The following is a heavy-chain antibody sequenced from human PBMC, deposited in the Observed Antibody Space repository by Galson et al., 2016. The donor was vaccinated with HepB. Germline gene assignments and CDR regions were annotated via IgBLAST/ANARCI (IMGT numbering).Heavy chain of an antibody. CDR2: ISPGSGNT. J-gene: IGHJ5*02. CDR1: ADTFSRFA. V-gene: IGHV1-3*01. D-gene: IGHD1-1*01. CDR3: ARADRTPGLPT. Sequence: SVKVSCKASADTFSRFAIHWVRQAPGQRLEWMGWISPGSGNTKYSENFQGRVTFTTDTAAATVFMELSSPKSEDTAVYYCARADRTPGLPTWGQGVLITVSS.